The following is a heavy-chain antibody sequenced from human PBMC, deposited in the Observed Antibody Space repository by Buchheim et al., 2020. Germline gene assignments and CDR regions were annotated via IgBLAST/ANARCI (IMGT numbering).Heavy chain of an antibody. CDR3: ADTRIGYGFSPPDY. Sequence: QVQLQQWGAGLLKPSETLSLTCAVYGGSFSGYYWSWIRQPPGKGLEWIGEINYSGSTNYNPSLKSRVTISVDKPKKQFSSKLSSVTAADTAVYYCADTRIGYGFSPPDYWGQGTL. V-gene: IGHV4-34*01. D-gene: IGHD3-10*01. J-gene: IGHJ4*02. CDR2: INYSGST. CDR1: GGSFSGYY.